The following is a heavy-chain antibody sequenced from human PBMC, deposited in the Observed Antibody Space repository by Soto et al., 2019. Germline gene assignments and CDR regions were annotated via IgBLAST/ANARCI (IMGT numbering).Heavy chain of an antibody. CDR1: GFSISSGGYS. D-gene: IGHD6-13*01. J-gene: IGHJ4*02. CDR2: IYHSGST. V-gene: IGHV4-30-2*01. CDR3: ASSHAGAHITAAVH. Sequence: SETLSLTCAVSGFSISSGGYSWRWIRQPPGKGLEWIGYIYHSGSTYYNPSLKSRVTISVDRSKNQFSLKLSSVTAADTAVYYCASSHAGAHITAAVHWGQGTLVTVSS.